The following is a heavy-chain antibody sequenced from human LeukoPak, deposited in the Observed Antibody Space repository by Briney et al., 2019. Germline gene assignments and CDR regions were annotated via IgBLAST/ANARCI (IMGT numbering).Heavy chain of an antibody. V-gene: IGHV1-8*01. CDR1: GYTFTSYD. D-gene: IGHD3-22*01. CDR2: MNPDSGNT. CDR3: ASFSQYDSNAFDI. J-gene: IGHJ3*02. Sequence: ASVKVSCKASGYTFTSYDINWVRQATGQGLEWMGWMNPDSGNTGYAQKFQGRVTMTRNTSISTAYMELSSLRSEDTAVYYCASFSQYDSNAFDIWGQGTMVTVSS.